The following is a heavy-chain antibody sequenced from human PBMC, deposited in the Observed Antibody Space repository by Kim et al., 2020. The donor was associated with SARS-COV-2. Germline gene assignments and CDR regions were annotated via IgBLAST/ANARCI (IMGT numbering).Heavy chain of an antibody. J-gene: IGHJ5*02. CDR2: INSDGSIT. D-gene: IGHD6-25*01. Sequence: RGSLRLSCAASGFTFSSYWMYWVRQAPGKGLVWVSRINSDGSITTYADSVRGRFTISRDNAKFTLYLRMNSLRADDTAVYWCARDLGSFTPSWGRGTMVTVSS. V-gene: IGHV3-74*01. CDR1: GFTFSSYW. CDR3: ARDLGSFTPS.